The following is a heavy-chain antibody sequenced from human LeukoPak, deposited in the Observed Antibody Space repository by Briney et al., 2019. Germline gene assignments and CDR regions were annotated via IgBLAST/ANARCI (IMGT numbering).Heavy chain of an antibody. CDR3: ARDPMMATVTTEYFDY. V-gene: IGHV3-33*01. CDR2: IWYDGSNK. Sequence: GRSLRLSCAASGFTFSSYGMHWVRQAPGKGLEWVAVIWYDGSNKYYADSVKGRFTISRDNSKNTLYLQMNSLRAEDTAVYYCARDPMMATVTTEYFDYWGQGTLVTVSS. J-gene: IGHJ4*02. CDR1: GFTFSSYG. D-gene: IGHD4-17*01.